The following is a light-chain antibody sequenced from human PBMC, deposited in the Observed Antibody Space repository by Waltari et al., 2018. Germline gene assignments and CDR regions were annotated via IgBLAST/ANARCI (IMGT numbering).Light chain of an antibody. CDR2: DAS. CDR1: QSVSSSY. J-gene: IGKJ1*01. V-gene: IGKV3-20*01. CDR3: QQYVDSPVT. Sequence: EIVLTQSPGTLSLSPGERATLSCRASQSVSSSYLAWYQQKPGQAPRLLIYDASSRATGIPDRFSGSGSGTDFTLSISRLEPGDFAVYYCQQYVDSPVTFGQGTKVEL.